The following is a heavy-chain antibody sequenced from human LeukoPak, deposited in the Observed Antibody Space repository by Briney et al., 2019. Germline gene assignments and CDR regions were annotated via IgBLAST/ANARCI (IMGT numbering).Heavy chain of an antibody. J-gene: IGHJ6*03. V-gene: IGHV3-11*04. CDR3: ARDGYYDFWSGYYSHYYYYMDV. Sequence: PGGSLRLSCAASGFTFSDYYMSWIRQAPGKGLEWVSYISSRGSTIYYADSVKGRFTISRDNAKNSLYLQMNSLRAEDTAVYYCARDGYYDFWSGYYSHYYYYMDVWGKGTTVTVSS. CDR1: GFTFSDYY. D-gene: IGHD3-3*01. CDR2: ISSRGSTI.